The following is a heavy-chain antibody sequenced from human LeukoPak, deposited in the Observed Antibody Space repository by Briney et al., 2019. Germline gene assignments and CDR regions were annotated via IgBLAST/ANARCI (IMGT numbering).Heavy chain of an antibody. CDR2: MYHSGST. V-gene: IGHV4-59*08. Sequence: SETLSLTCTVSGGSISSYYWSWIRQPPGKGLEWIGYMYHSGSTNYNPRVTIPVDTSKNQFSLKLSFVTAADTAVYYCAGGVHNGAFDIWGQGTMVTVSS. D-gene: IGHD1-14*01. CDR1: GGSISSYY. J-gene: IGHJ3*02. CDR3: AGGVHNGAFDI.